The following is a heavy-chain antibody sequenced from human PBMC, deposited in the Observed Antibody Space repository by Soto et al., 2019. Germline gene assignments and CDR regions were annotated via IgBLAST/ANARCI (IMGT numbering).Heavy chain of an antibody. D-gene: IGHD4-17*01. Sequence: EVQLVESGGGLVQPGGSLRLSCAASGFTFSSYSMNWVRQAPGKGLEWVSYISSSSSTIYYADSVKGRFTISRDNAKNSLYLEMNRLRAEDTGVYYCARDDGDHYYYYYMDVWGTGTPGTVSS. CDR2: ISSSSSTI. CDR3: ARDDGDHYYYYYMDV. J-gene: IGHJ6*03. V-gene: IGHV3-48*01. CDR1: GFTFSSYS.